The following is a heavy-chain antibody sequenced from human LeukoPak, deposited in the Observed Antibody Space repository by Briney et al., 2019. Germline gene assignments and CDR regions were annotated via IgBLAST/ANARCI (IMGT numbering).Heavy chain of an antibody. Sequence: PSETLSLTCAVYGGSFSGYYRSWIRQPPGKGLEWIGEINHSGSTNYNPSLKSRVTISVDTSKNLFSLKLSSVTAADTAVYYCARTLRYDSSGYYFDYWGQGTLVTVSS. CDR1: GGSFSGYY. CDR2: INHSGST. V-gene: IGHV4-34*01. D-gene: IGHD3-22*01. CDR3: ARTLRYDSSGYYFDY. J-gene: IGHJ4*02.